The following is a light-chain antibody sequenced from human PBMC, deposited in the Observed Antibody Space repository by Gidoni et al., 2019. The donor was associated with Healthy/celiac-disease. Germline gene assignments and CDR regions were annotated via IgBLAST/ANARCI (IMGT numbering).Light chain of an antibody. CDR2: DAS. V-gene: IGKV3-11*01. CDR3: QQRSNWPPYT. CDR1: ESVSSY. Sequence: ELVLTQSPATLSLSPGERATLSCRASESVSSYLAWYQQTPGQAPRLLIYDASNRSTGIPARFSGSVSGTDFTLTISSLEPEDFAVYYCQQRSNWPPYTFGQGTKLEIK. J-gene: IGKJ2*01.